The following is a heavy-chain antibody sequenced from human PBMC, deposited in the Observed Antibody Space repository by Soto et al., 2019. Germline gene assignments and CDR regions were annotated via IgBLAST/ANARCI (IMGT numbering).Heavy chain of an antibody. CDR1: GGSISSGGYY. D-gene: IGHD1-7*01. CDR2: MYYNGGT. CDR3: ARGKDSMTGTTT. J-gene: IGHJ4*02. V-gene: IGHV4-31*03. Sequence: QVQLQESGPGLVKPSQTLSLTCSVSGGSISSGGYYWSWVRQHPGKGLEWIGHMYYNGGTYNNPSLKSRLTTSPHTPQNQFSRRLSSVTAADTAVYYCARGKDSMTGTTTWGQGILVTVST.